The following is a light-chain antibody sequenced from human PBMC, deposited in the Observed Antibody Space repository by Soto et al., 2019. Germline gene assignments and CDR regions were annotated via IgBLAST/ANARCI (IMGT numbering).Light chain of an antibody. CDR2: DGR. J-gene: IGLJ1*01. CDR3: SSYTTISTYV. V-gene: IGLV2-14*01. CDR1: SSDVGGYNY. Sequence: QSVLTQPASVSGSPGQSITISCTGTSSDVGGYNYVSWYQQHPGKAPKLMIYDGRNRPSGVSNRFSGSKSVNTASLPISGLQAEYEADSYCSSYTTISTYVFGTGTKLTVL.